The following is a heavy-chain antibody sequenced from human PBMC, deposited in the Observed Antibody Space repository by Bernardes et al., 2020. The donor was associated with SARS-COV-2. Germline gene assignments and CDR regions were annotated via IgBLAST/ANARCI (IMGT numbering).Heavy chain of an antibody. J-gene: IGHJ6*02. V-gene: IGHV3-21*01. CDR2: ISSSSSYI. Sequence: VGSLRLSCAASAFTFSSYSMNWVRQAPGTGLEWVSSISSSSSYIYYADSVKGRFTISRDNAKNSLYLQMNSLRAEDTAVYYCARDFLVVVTATYYYYYGMDVWGQGTTVTVSS. D-gene: IGHD2-21*02. CDR3: ARDFLVVVTATYYYYYGMDV. CDR1: AFTFSSYS.